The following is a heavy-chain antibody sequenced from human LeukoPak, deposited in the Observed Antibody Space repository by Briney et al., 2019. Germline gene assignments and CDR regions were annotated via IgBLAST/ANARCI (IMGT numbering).Heavy chain of an antibody. CDR3: ARHQGDFFDY. Sequence: SETLSLTCTISGGSISSSSYYWGWIRQPPGKGLEWIGSIYYSGSTYYNPSLKSRVTISVDTSKNQFSLKLSSVTAADTAVYYCARHQGDFFDYWGQGTLVTVSS. J-gene: IGHJ4*02. CDR1: GGSISSSSYY. D-gene: IGHD2-21*01. V-gene: IGHV4-39*01. CDR2: IYYSGST.